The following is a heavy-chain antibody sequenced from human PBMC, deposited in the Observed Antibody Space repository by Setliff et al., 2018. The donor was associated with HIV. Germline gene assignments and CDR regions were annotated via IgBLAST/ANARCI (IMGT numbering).Heavy chain of an antibody. CDR2: IIPIYGTP. V-gene: IGHV1-69*13. Sequence: GASVKVSCKASGGTFSSYAISWVRQAPGQGLEWMGGIIPIYGTPIYAQEFQGRVTITADESTSTAYMELSSLRSEDTAVYYCANPHDGGAFDVWGQGTAVTVSS. CDR3: ANPHDGGAFDV. CDR1: GGTFSSYA. J-gene: IGHJ3*01. D-gene: IGHD1-1*01.